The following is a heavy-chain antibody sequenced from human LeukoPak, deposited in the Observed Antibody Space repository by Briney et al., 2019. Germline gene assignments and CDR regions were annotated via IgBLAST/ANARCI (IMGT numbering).Heavy chain of an antibody. CDR2: IRYDGSNK. CDR3: AKDGGLYCSSTSCYHLNY. D-gene: IGHD2-2*01. Sequence: GGSLRLSCAASGFTFSSYGMHWVRQAPGKGLEWVAFIRYDGSNKYYADSVKGRFTISRDNSKNTLYLQMNSLRAEDTAVYYCAKDGGLYCSSTSCYHLNYWGQGTLVTVSS. V-gene: IGHV3-30*02. CDR1: GFTFSSYG. J-gene: IGHJ4*02.